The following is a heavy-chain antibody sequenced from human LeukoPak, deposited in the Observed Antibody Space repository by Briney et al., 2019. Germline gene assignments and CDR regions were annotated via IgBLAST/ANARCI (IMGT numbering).Heavy chain of an antibody. Sequence: SETLSLTCAVYGGSLSGYYWSWIRQPPGKGLEWIGEINHSGSTNYNPSLKSRVTISVDTSKNQFSLKLGSVTAADTAVYYCAREVYTMVRGVIISDSMDVWGKGTTVTVSS. CDR3: AREVYTMVRGVIISDSMDV. D-gene: IGHD3-10*01. J-gene: IGHJ6*04. V-gene: IGHV4-34*01. CDR2: INHSGST. CDR1: GGSLSGYY.